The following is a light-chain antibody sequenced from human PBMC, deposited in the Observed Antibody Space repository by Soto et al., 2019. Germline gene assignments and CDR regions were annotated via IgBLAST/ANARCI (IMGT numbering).Light chain of an antibody. Sequence: QCVLTQPASVSASPGEWITISCTGTSSDVGSSNFVSWYQQHPGKAPKLIIYEGSRRPSGVSGRFSGSKSGNTASLTISWLQADDEADYYCCAFARSTTFYVFGTGTKVTVL. CDR2: EGS. CDR3: CAFARSTTFYV. CDR1: SSDVGSSNF. J-gene: IGLJ1*01. V-gene: IGLV2-23*01.